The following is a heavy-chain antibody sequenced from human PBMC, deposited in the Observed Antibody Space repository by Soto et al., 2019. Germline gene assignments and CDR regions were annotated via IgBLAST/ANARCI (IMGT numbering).Heavy chain of an antibody. V-gene: IGHV1-8*01. CDR3: AREKLDYFDY. J-gene: IGHJ4*02. Sequence: QVQLVQSGAEVKKPGASVKVSCKSSGYTFTSYDITWVRQATGQGLEWMGWMNPNSGNTGYAQQFQGRVTMTRNISIRTAYMELSSLRSEDTAVYYCAREKLDYFDYWGQGTLVTVSS. CDR2: MNPNSGNT. CDR1: GYTFTSYD.